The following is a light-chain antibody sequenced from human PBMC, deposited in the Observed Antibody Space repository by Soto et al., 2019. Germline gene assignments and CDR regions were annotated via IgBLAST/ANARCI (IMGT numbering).Light chain of an antibody. J-gene: IGLJ2*01. CDR1: SSNIGAGFD. Sequence: QSVLTQPPSVSGAPGQRVTISCTGSSSNIGAGFDVHWYQQLPGTAPKLLIYRNTNRPSGVPDRFSGSKSGTSASLAITGLQAEDEADYYCQSYDSSLSGVILGGGTKVTVL. CDR3: QSYDSSLSGVI. V-gene: IGLV1-40*01. CDR2: RNT.